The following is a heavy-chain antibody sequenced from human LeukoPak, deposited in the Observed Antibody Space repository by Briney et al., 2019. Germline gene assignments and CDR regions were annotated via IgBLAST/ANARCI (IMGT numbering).Heavy chain of an antibody. CDR2: ISSSSSYI. J-gene: IGHJ6*03. V-gene: IGHV3-21*01. Sequence: GGSLRLSCAASGFTFSSYSMNWVRQAPGKGLEWVSSISSSSSYIYYADSVKGRFTISRDNAKNSLYLQMNSLRAEDTAVYYCARGEVVTASLPDYFYYYMDVWGKGTTVTISS. CDR3: ARGEVVTASLPDYFYYYMDV. D-gene: IGHD2-21*02. CDR1: GFTFSSYS.